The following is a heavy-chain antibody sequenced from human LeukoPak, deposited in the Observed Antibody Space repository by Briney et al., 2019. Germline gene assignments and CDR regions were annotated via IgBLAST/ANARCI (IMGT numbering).Heavy chain of an antibody. D-gene: IGHD1-7*01. CDR1: GFTFSSYA. CDR3: ARGRGNWNYVEYYFDY. J-gene: IGHJ4*02. V-gene: IGHV3-23*01. CDR2: ISGSDTST. Sequence: PGGSLRLSCAASGFTFSSYAMSWVRQAPGKGLEWVSAISGSDTSTYYADSVKGRFTISRDNSKNTLYLQMNSLRSEDTAVYYCARGRGNWNYVEYYFDYWGQGTLVTVSS.